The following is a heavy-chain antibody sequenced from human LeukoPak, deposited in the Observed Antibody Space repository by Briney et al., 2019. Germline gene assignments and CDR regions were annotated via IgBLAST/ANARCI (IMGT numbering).Heavy chain of an antibody. CDR2: IRYDGSNK. V-gene: IGHV3-30*02. CDR3: AKDKSLYSNSWYYFDY. CDR1: GFTLSSYG. Sequence: GGSLRLSCAASGFTLSSYGMHWVRQAPGKGPEWVAFIRYDGSNKQHADSVKGRFTISRDSSKNTLYLQMNSLRAEDTALYYCAKDKSLYSNSWYYFDYWGQGTLVTVSS. D-gene: IGHD6-13*01. J-gene: IGHJ4*02.